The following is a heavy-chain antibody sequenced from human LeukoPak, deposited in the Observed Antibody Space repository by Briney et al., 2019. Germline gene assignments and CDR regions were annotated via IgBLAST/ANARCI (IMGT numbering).Heavy chain of an antibody. V-gene: IGHV4-4*07. CDR2: IYTSGNT. CDR1: GGSISNYD. Sequence: PSETLSLTCTVSGGSISNYDCSWIRQPAGKGLEGVGRIYTSGNTNYNPSLKSRVPMSVDMSKNQFSLKLSSVTAADTAVYYCARDTGWFDPWGQGTLVTVSS. J-gene: IGHJ5*02. CDR3: ARDTGWFDP. D-gene: IGHD4-17*01.